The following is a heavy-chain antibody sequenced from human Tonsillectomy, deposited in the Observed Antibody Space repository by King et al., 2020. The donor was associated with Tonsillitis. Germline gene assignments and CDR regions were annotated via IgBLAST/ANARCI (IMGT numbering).Heavy chain of an antibody. CDR3: VKDAYSSASRTSQH. CDR2: ISWDGGST. CDR1: GFTLDEYT. D-gene: IGHD6-25*01. Sequence: VQLVESGGLVVQPGVSLRLSCAASGFTLDEYTMHWVRQSPGKGLEWVSLISWDGGSTYYADSVKGRFTISRDNSKNSLYLQMNSLRAEDTALYYCVKDAYSSASRTSQHWGQGTLVSASS. V-gene: IGHV3-43*01. J-gene: IGHJ1*01.